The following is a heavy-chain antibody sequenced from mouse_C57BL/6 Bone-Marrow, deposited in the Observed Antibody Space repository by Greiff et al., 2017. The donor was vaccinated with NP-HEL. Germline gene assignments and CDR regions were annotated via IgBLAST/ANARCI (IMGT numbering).Heavy chain of an antibody. V-gene: IGHV1-80*01. CDR3: ARSAY. CDR2: IYPGVGDT. Sequence: LQQSGASVKISCKASGYAFSSYWMNWVKQRPGKGLEWLGQIYPGVGDTNYNGKFKGKATLTADKSSSTAYMQLSSLTSEDSAVYFCARSAYWGQGTLVTVSA. CDR1: GYAFSSYW. J-gene: IGHJ3*01.